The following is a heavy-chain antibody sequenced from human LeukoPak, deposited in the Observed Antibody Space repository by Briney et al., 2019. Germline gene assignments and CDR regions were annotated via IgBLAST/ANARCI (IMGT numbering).Heavy chain of an antibody. Sequence: GGSLRLSCAASGFTFRSYAIHWVRQAPGQGLEWVTIISSDGSYKNYADSVKGRFTISRDNSKNTLYLQMNSLRAEDTAVYYCARDHYYGSGSPIRGDYYYYMDVWGKGTTVTVSS. D-gene: IGHD3-10*01. J-gene: IGHJ6*03. V-gene: IGHV3-30*04. CDR1: GFTFRSYA. CDR2: ISSDGSYK. CDR3: ARDHYYGSGSPIRGDYYYYMDV.